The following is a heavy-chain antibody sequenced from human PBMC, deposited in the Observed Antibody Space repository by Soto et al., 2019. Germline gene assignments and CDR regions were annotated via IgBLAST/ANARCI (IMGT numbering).Heavy chain of an antibody. CDR1: GGSVSSGNDY. CDR3: ARVGYYEYFLF. CDR2: IYHSGST. V-gene: IGHV4-61*01. J-gene: IGHJ1*01. D-gene: IGHD5-18*01. Sequence: QVQLQESGPGLVKPSETLSLTCTVSGGSVSSGNDYWSWIRQPPGKGLEWIGYIYHSGSTNYNPSLKSRLTISVDTSKNQVSLKLTSVTASDTAVYYCARVGYYEYFLFWFQASLVNV.